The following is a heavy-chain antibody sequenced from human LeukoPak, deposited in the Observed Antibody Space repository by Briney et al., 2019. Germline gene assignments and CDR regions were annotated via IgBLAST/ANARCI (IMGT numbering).Heavy chain of an antibody. V-gene: IGHV4-59*01. D-gene: IGHD7-27*01. Sequence: PSETLSLTCTVSGGSISSYYWSWIRQPPGKGLEWIGYIYYSGSTNYNPSLKSRVTISVDTSKNQFSLKLSSVTAADTAVYYCAREGNLTAPDAFDIWGQGTMVTVSS. CDR2: IYYSGST. CDR1: GGSISSYY. J-gene: IGHJ3*02. CDR3: AREGNLTAPDAFDI.